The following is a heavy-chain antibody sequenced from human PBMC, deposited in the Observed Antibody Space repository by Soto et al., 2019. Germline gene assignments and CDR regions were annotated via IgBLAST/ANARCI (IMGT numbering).Heavy chain of an antibody. CDR2: IYSSGTT. V-gene: IGHV4-31*03. Sequence: QVQLQESGPGLVKPSQTLSLTCTISGGSITSADYYWTWIRQFPGKGLEWIAYIYSSGTTHYNPSLKSRATISLDTSNSQFSLEVKSATAADTAVYYCARMGLHLGELSLNWFDPWGQGSLVTVSS. D-gene: IGHD3-16*02. CDR1: GGSITSADYY. CDR3: ARMGLHLGELSLNWFDP. J-gene: IGHJ5*02.